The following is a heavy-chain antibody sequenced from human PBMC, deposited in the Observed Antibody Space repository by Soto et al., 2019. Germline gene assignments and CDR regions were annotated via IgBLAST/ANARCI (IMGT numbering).Heavy chain of an antibody. CDR3: ARSQYCSGGSCYPDYYYGMDV. CDR1: XGTFSSYA. V-gene: IGHV1-69*01. J-gene: IGHJ6*02. Sequence: VQSGAEVKKPGSSVKVSXXXXXGTFSSYAIXXXXXXXXXXXXXXXXXIPIFGTANYAQKFQGRVTITANDATSTAYMELSSLRSEDTAVYYCARSQYCSGGSCYPDYYYGMDVWGQGTTVTVSS. CDR2: XIPIFGTA. D-gene: IGHD2-15*01.